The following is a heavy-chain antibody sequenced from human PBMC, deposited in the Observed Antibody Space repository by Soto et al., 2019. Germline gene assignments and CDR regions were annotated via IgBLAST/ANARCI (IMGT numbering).Heavy chain of an antibody. CDR2: IIPILGIA. J-gene: IGHJ5*02. V-gene: IGHV1-69*08. CDR3: ARDVLKYSGYEAS. CDR1: GGTFSSYT. D-gene: IGHD5-12*01. Sequence: QVQLVQSGAEVKKPGSSVKVSCKASGGTFSSYTISWVRQAPGQGLEWMGRIIPILGIANYAQKFQGRVTITADKSTSTAYMELSSLRSEDTAVYYCARDVLKYSGYEASWGQGTLVTVSS.